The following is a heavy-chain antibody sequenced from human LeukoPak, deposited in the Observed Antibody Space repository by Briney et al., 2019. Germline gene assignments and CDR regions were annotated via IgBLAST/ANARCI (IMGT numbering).Heavy chain of an antibody. D-gene: IGHD4-17*01. J-gene: IGHJ3*02. CDR2: LIPIFGTA. V-gene: IGHV1-69*06. CDR1: GGTVSSYG. Sequence: ASVKVSCKASGGTVSSYGISWVRQAPGQGLEWMGGLIPIFGTANYAQKFQGRVTITADKSPSTAYMELSSLRSEDTAVYYCARAPDYGDYVGAFDIWGQETMVTVSS. CDR3: ARAPDYGDYVGAFDI.